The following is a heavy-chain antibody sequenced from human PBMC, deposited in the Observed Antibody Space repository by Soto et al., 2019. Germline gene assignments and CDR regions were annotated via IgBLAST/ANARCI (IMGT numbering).Heavy chain of an antibody. CDR2: ISGSGDNT. V-gene: IGHV3-23*01. D-gene: IGHD3-10*01. J-gene: IGHJ5*02. CDR1: GFMFSSYA. Sequence: EVQLLESGGGLVQFGGSLRLSCAASGFMFSSYAMTSVRQAPGKGLEWVSVISGSGDNTYYADSVKGRFTISRDGSKDTLYLQMNSLRADDTAVYYCAKTFFSGSGSYRGWFDPWGQGTQVTVSS. CDR3: AKTFFSGSGSYRGWFDP.